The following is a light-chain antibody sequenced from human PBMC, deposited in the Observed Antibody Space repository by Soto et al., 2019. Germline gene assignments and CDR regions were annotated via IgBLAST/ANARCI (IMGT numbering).Light chain of an antibody. V-gene: IGLV1-51*01. CDR1: GSNIGNYY. CDR2: DNN. J-gene: IGLJ2*01. Sequence: QSVWTQPPSVSAAPGQRVTISCSRSGSNIGNYYISWYQQLPGTAPKLVIFDNNRRPSGIPDRFSGSRSATSATLAITGLQTGDEADYYCGTWDSSLGIVFFGGGTKVTVL. CDR3: GTWDSSLGIVF.